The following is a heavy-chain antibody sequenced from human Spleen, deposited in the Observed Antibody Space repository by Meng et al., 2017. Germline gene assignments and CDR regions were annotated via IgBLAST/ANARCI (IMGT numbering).Heavy chain of an antibody. CDR3: AGWERSGSGYYYDY. V-gene: IGHV4-34*01. Sequence: QVQVKEWGGRLLKPSETLSLICSVHGGSFSGYQWSWIRQPPGKGLEWIGEINHSGSTNYNPSLKSRVTISVDTSKNQFSLILNSVTAADTAVYFCAGWERSGSGYYYDYWGQGTLVTVSS. CDR1: GGSFSGYQ. J-gene: IGHJ4*02. D-gene: IGHD3-3*01. CDR2: INHSGST.